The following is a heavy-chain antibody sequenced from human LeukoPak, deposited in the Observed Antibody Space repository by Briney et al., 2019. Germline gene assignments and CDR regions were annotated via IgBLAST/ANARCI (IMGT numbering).Heavy chain of an antibody. D-gene: IGHD3-16*02. Sequence: PSETLSLTCTVSGGSFSSYYWSWIRQPPGKGLEWIGYIYYSGSTYYNPSLKSRVTISVDTSKNQFSLKLSSVTAADTAVYYCAGIPLRLGELSFTYFDYWGQGTLVTVSS. CDR1: GGSFSSYY. V-gene: IGHV4-59*01. J-gene: IGHJ4*02. CDR3: AGIPLRLGELSFTYFDY. CDR2: IYYSGST.